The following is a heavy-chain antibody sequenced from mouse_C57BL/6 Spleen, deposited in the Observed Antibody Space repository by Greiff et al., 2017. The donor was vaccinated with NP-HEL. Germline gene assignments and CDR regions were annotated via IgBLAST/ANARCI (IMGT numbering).Heavy chain of an antibody. V-gene: IGHV1-64*01. Sequence: QVQLQQPGAELVKPGASVKFSSKASGYTFTSYWMPWVKQRPGQGLEWIGMIHPNSGSTNYNEKFKSKATLTVDKSSSTAYMQLSSLTSEDSAVYYCARYYYGSPWFAYWGQGTLVTVSA. CDR1: GYTFTSYW. CDR2: IHPNSGST. J-gene: IGHJ3*01. CDR3: ARYYYGSPWFAY. D-gene: IGHD1-1*01.